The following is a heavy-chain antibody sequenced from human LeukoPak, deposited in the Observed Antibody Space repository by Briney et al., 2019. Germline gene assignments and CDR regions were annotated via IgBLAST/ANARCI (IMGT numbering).Heavy chain of an antibody. Sequence: SETLSLTCAVYGGSFSGYYWSWIRQPPGKGLEWIGEINHSGSTNYNPSLKSRVTISVDTSKNQFSLKLSSVTAADTAVYYCARRARWLQSQFDYWGQGTLVTVSS. CDR2: INHSGST. CDR1: GGSFSGYY. V-gene: IGHV4-34*01. D-gene: IGHD5-24*01. J-gene: IGHJ4*02. CDR3: ARRARWLQSQFDY.